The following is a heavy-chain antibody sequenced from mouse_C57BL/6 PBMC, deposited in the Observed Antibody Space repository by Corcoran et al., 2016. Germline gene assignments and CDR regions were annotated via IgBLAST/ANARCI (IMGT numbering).Heavy chain of an antibody. CDR1: GYTFTSYG. CDR3: ARRGYGSSYVGWYFDV. CDR2: IYPRSGNT. D-gene: IGHD1-1*01. Sequence: QVQLQQSGAELARPGASVKLSCKASGYTFTSYGISWVKQRTGQGLEWIGEIYPRSGNTYYNEKFKGKATLTADKSSSTAYMELRSLTSEDSAVYFCARRGYGSSYVGWYFDVWGTGTTVTVSS. V-gene: IGHV1-81*01. J-gene: IGHJ1*03.